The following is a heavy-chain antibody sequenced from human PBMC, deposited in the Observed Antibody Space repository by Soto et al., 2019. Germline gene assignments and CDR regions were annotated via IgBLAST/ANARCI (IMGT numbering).Heavy chain of an antibody. CDR3: ARRSSGWYFDY. CDR2: ISGSGGST. Sequence: EVQLLESGGGLVQPGESLRLSCAASGFTFSSYAMNWVRQAPGKGLEWVSVISGSGGSTYYADSVKGRFTISRGNSKNTLYLQMNSLRAEDTAVYYCARRSSGWYFDYWGQGTLVTVSS. J-gene: IGHJ4*02. D-gene: IGHD6-19*01. V-gene: IGHV3-23*01. CDR1: GFTFSSYA.